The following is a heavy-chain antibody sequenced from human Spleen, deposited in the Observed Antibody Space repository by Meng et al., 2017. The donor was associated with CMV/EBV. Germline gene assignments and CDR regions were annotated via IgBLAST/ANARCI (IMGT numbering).Heavy chain of an antibody. J-gene: IGHJ4*02. CDR1: GGPISSTY. D-gene: IGHD2/OR15-2a*01. V-gene: IGHV4-59*12. CDR3: ARLNRNKTV. CDR2: VFYSGST. Sequence: SETLSLTCTVSGGPISSTYWSWIRQSPGKGLDWIGHVFYSGSTNYNLSLKSRVTISVDTSKNQFSLNLNSVTATDTAMYYCARLNRNKTVWGQGTLVTVSS.